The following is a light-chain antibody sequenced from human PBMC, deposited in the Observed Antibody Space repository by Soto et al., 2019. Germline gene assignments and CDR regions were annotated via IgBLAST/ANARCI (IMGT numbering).Light chain of an antibody. J-gene: IGLJ2*01. CDR2: QDS. CDR3: QAWDSSTVV. Sequence: SYELTQPPSVSVSPGQTASITCSGDKLGDKYACWYQQKPGQSPVLVIYQDSKRPSGIPERFSGSNSRNTATLTISGTQAMDXXXXYCQAWDSSTVVFGGGTKLTVL. V-gene: IGLV3-1*01. CDR1: KLGDKY.